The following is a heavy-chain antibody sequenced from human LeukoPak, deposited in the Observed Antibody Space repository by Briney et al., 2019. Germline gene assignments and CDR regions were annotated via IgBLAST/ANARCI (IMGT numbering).Heavy chain of an antibody. V-gene: IGHV4-59*01. CDR1: GGSISSYY. J-gene: IGHJ3*02. D-gene: IGHD2-2*01. CDR3: ARVWEYCSSTSCYAAGDAFDI. Sequence: SETLSLTCPVSGGSISSYYWSWIRQPPGKGLEWIGYIYYSGSTNYDPSLKSRVTISVDTSKNQFSLKLSSVTAADTAVYYCARVWEYCSSTSCYAAGDAFDIWGQGTMVTVSS. CDR2: IYYSGST.